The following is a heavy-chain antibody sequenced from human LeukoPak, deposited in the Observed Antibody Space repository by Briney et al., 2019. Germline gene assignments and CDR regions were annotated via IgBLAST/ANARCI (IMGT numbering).Heavy chain of an antibody. V-gene: IGHV3-21*01. CDR3: ARDSNSSGWFYYYYYYYMDV. J-gene: IGHJ6*03. D-gene: IGHD6-19*01. Sequence: KSGGSLRLSCAASGFTFSSYSMNWVRQAPGKGLEWVSSISSSSSCIYYADSVKGRFTISRDNAKNSLYLQMNSLRAEDTAVYYCARDSNSSGWFYYYYYYYMDVWGKGTTVTVSS. CDR1: GFTFSSYS. CDR2: ISSSSSCI.